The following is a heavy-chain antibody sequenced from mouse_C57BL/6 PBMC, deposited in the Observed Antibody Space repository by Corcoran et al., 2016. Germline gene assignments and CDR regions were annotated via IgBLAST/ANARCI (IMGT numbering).Heavy chain of an antibody. D-gene: IGHD1-1*01. CDR2: IYPGDGDT. Sequence: QVQLQQSGAELVKPGASVKISCKASGYAFSSYWMNWVQQRPGKGLEWIGQIYPGDGDTNYNGKFKGKATLTADKSSSTAYMQLSSLTSEDSAVYFCARPDGSSYVHYFDYWGQGTTLTVSS. CDR1: GYAFSSYW. V-gene: IGHV1-80*01. J-gene: IGHJ2*01. CDR3: ARPDGSSYVHYFDY.